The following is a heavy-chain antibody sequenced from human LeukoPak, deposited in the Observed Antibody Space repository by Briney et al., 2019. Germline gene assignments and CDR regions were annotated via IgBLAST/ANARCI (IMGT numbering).Heavy chain of an antibody. CDR1: GGSISSGGYS. D-gene: IGHD2-21*02. V-gene: IGHV4-30-2*01. CDR3: ASLKGGDWTLG. J-gene: IGHJ4*02. Sequence: SETLSLTCAVSGGSISSGGYSWSWIRQPPGKGLEWIGYIYHSGSTYYNPSLKSRVTISVDRSKNQFSLKLSSVTAADTAVYYCASLKGGDWTLGWGQGTLVTVSS. CDR2: IYHSGST.